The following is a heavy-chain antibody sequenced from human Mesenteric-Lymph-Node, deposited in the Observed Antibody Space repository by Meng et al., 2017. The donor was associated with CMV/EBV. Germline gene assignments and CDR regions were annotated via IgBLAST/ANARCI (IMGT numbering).Heavy chain of an antibody. CDR2: IIPVLNIT. CDR3: ARMFVFYAYCNGDNCPYYFDY. CDR1: GDPFRNHP. J-gene: IGHJ4*02. D-gene: IGHD2-21*02. Sequence: SVKVSCKASGDPFRNHPFSWVRQAPGQGLEWTGGIIPVLNITDYAPRFQGRITFSADPSTNTVYMELSSLTSDDTGVFYCARMFVFYAYCNGDNCPYYFDYWGPGTLVTVSS. V-gene: IGHV1-69*10.